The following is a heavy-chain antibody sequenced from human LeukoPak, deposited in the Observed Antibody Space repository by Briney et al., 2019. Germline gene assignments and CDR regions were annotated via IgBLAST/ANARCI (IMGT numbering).Heavy chain of an antibody. CDR1: GGTFSSYA. CDR2: IIPIFGTA. V-gene: IGHV1-69*01. J-gene: IGHJ6*02. Sequence: SAKVSCKASGGTFSSYAISWVRQAPGQGLEWMGGIIPIFGTANYAKKFQGRVTITADESTSTAYMELSSLRSEDTAVYYCARGYCSGGSCYSYSRYGMDVWGQGTTVTVSS. CDR3: ARGYCSGGSCYSYSRYGMDV. D-gene: IGHD2-15*01.